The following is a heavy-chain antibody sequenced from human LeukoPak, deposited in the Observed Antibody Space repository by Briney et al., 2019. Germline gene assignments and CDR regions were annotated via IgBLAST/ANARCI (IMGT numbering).Heavy chain of an antibody. CDR3: ARAAREMATTPDFDY. D-gene: IGHD5-24*01. V-gene: IGHV4-31*03. J-gene: IGHJ4*02. CDR2: IYYSGST. Sequence: PSETLSLTRTVSGGSISSGGYYWSWIRQHPGKGLEWIGYIYYSGSTYYNPSLKSRVTISVDTSKNQFSLKLSSVTAADTAVYYCARAAREMATTPDFDYWGQGTLVTVSS. CDR1: GGSISSGGYY.